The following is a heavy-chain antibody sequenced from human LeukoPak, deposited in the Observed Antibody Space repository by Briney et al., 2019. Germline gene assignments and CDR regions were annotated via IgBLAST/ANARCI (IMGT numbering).Heavy chain of an antibody. CDR1: GFTVSSNY. CDR3: ARPARDLYAFDI. CDR2: IYSGGST. Sequence: GGSLRLSCAASGFTVSSNYMSWVRQAPGKGLEWVSVIYSGGSTYYADSVKGRFTISRDNAKNSLYLQMNSLRDEDTAVYYCARPARDLYAFDIWGQGTMVTVSS. V-gene: IGHV3-53*01. J-gene: IGHJ3*02.